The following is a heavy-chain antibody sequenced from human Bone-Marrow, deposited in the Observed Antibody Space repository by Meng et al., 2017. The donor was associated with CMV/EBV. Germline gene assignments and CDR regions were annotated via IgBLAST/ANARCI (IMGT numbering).Heavy chain of an antibody. J-gene: IGHJ6*01. CDR2: ISYDGSNK. V-gene: IGHV3-30-3*01. D-gene: IGHD3-10*01. Sequence: GESLKISCVASGFTFSSYAMHWVRQAPGKGLEWVAVISYDGSNKYYADSVKGRFTISRDNSKNTLYLQMNSLRAEDTAVYYCARDGGEVTGMDVWGQGTTVTVSS. CDR1: GFTFSSYA. CDR3: ARDGGEVTGMDV.